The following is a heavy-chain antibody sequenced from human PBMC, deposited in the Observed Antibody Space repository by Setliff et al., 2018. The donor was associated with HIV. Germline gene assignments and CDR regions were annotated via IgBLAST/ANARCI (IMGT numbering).Heavy chain of an antibody. D-gene: IGHD3-16*01. J-gene: IGHJ4*02. CDR1: GLTFKTYS. V-gene: IGHV3-48*01. Sequence: TGGSLRLSCVGSGLTFKTYSMNWVRQAPGKGLEWLSYIKTDGGTTYDADSVEGRFTISRDNAKNSLYLQMDNLTVDDTAVYFCARGRCSDAACFFDYWGQGTLVTVSS. CDR3: ARGRCSDAACFFDY. CDR2: IKTDGGTT.